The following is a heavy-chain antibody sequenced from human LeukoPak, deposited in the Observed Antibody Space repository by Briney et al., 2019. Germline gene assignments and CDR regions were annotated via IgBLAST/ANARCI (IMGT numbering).Heavy chain of an antibody. D-gene: IGHD5-18*01. CDR3: AKPGYSYGSYYFDY. CDR2: ISGSGGST. Sequence: GGSLRLSCAASGFTFSSYATSWVRQAPGKGLEWVSAISGSGGSTYYADSVKGRFTISRDNSKNTLYLQMNSLRAEDTAVYYCAKPGYSYGSYYFDYWGQGTLVTVSS. CDR1: GFTFSSYA. J-gene: IGHJ4*02. V-gene: IGHV3-23*01.